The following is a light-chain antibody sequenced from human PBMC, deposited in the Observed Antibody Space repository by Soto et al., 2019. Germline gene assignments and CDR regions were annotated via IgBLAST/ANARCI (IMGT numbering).Light chain of an antibody. CDR2: DVS. Sequence: QSALTQPASVSGSPGQSITISCTGTSSDVGGYNYVSWYQQHPGKAPKLMIYDVSNWPSGVSNRFSGSKSGNTASLTISGLQAEDEADYYCSSYTSSSTLYGFGTGTKLTVL. CDR3: SSYTSSSTLYG. V-gene: IGLV2-14*01. J-gene: IGLJ1*01. CDR1: SSDVGGYNY.